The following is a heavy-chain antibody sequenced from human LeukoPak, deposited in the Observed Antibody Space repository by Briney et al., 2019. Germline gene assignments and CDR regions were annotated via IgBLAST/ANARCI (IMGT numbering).Heavy chain of an antibody. D-gene: IGHD3-22*01. CDR3: ARGRQSSGYYRDFQH. Sequence: SETLSLTCAVYGGSFRGYYWSWIRQPPGKGLEWIGEINHSGSTNYNPSLKSRVTISVDTSKNQFSLKLSSVTAADTAVYYCARGRQSSGYYRDFQHWGQGTLVTVSS. V-gene: IGHV4-34*01. CDR1: GGSFRGYY. J-gene: IGHJ1*01. CDR2: INHSGST.